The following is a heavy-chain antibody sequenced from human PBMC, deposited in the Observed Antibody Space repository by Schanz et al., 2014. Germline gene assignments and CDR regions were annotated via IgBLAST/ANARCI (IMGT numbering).Heavy chain of an antibody. CDR3: ARDRQQLVGRIGYYYGMDV. Sequence: QVQLVESGGGVVQPGGSLRLSCAASGFTFSNYGMHWVRQAPGKGLEWVAFIRYDGNNKYYADSVKGRFTISRDNSKNTLYLQMNSLRAEDTAVYYCARDRQQLVGRIGYYYGMDVWGQGTTVTVSS. D-gene: IGHD6-13*01. J-gene: IGHJ6*02. CDR1: GFTFSNYG. CDR2: IRYDGNNK. V-gene: IGHV3-30*02.